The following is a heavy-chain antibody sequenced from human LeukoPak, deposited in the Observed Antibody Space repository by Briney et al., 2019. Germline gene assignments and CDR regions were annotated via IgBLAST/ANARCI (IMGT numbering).Heavy chain of an antibody. CDR2: ISAYNGNT. D-gene: IGHD3-10*01. CDR3: ARFGMVRGVADAFDI. Sequence: ISAYNGNTNYAQKLQGRVTMTTDTSTSTAYMELRSLRSDDTAVYYCARFGMVRGVADAFDIWGQGTMVTVSS. V-gene: IGHV1-18*01. J-gene: IGHJ3*02.